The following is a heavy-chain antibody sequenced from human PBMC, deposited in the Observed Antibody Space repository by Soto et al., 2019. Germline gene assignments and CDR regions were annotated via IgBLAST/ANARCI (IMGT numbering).Heavy chain of an antibody. CDR2: IYPGDSDT. CDR1: GYSFTSYW. J-gene: IGHJ3*02. Sequence: GESLKISCKGSGYSFTSYWIGWVRQMPGKGLEWMGIIYPGDSDTRYSPSFQGQVTISADKSISTAYLQWSSLKASDTAMYYCARRDYYGSWSYYNVNSHVDAFDIWGQGTXVTVSS. V-gene: IGHV5-51*01. CDR3: ARRDYYGSWSYYNVNSHVDAFDI. D-gene: IGHD3-10*01.